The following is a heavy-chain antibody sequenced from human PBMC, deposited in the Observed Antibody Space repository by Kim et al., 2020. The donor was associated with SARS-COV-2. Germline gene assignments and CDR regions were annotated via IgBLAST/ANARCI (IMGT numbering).Heavy chain of an antibody. CDR2: IYPGDSDT. CDR3: ARLDLGYCSGGSCGDL. J-gene: IGHJ2*01. D-gene: IGHD2-15*01. Sequence: GESLKISCKGSGYSFTSYWIGWVRQMPGKGLEWMGIIYPGDSDTRYSPSFQGQVTISADKSISTAYLQWSSLKASDTAMYYCARLDLGYCSGGSCGDLWGRGTLVTVSS. CDR1: GYSFTSYW. V-gene: IGHV5-51*01.